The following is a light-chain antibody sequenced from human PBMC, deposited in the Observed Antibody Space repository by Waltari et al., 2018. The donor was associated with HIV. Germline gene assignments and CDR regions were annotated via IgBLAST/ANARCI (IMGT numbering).Light chain of an antibody. CDR2: DFI. J-gene: IGLJ3*02. Sequence: QSALTQPASVSGSPGHSITISCTGTSSDVGGYNYVSWYQQHPGKAPKLLIYDFINQPSGGSNRVLGYMSSKTASLTISGLQDEDEADYYCSSYTSSSTLVSGGETKLTVL. CDR1: SSDVGGYNY. V-gene: IGLV2-14*03. CDR3: SSYTSSSTLV.